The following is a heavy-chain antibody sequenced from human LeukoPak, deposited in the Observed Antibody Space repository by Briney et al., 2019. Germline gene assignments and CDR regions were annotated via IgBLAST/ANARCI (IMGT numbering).Heavy chain of an antibody. CDR3: AKSSPRGYGAFDI. CDR2: IFPGDSDTIT. V-gene: IGHV5-51*01. Sequence: GESLNISCKGSGYSFTSYWIGWVRQLPGEGLEWMGIIFPGDSDTITTDSPSFQGQVTISADTSISTAFLQWSSLKASDTAMYYCAKSSPRGYGAFDIWGQGTMVTVSS. J-gene: IGHJ3*02. D-gene: IGHD2-15*01. CDR1: GYSFTSYW.